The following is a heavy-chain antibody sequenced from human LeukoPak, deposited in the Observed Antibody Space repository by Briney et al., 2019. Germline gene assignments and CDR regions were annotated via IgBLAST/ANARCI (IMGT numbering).Heavy chain of an antibody. CDR1: GFTVSISY. J-gene: IGHJ4*02. CDR3: ARGPAPFDY. V-gene: IGHV3-53*01. CDR2: IFSVGNT. Sequence: PGGSLRLSCAASGFTVSISYMNWVRQAPGKGLEWVSVIFSVGNTYYADSVKGRFTISRDNSKNTLYLQMNSLRAEDTAVYFCARGPAPFDYWGQGTLVTLSA.